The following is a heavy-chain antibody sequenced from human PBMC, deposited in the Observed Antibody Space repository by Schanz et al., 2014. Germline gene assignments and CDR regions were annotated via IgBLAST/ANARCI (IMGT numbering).Heavy chain of an antibody. CDR3: ARPGGSSWSFAY. CDR1: DGSISSSSYY. J-gene: IGHJ4*02. Sequence: QVQLQESGPGLVKPSENLSLTCTVSDGSISSSSYYWGWIRQPPGKGLEWIGSIYQSGTTYYSPPPRGGHTLPGNLSKTKYPQKLSSMAAADTAVYYCARPGGSSWSFAYWGLGRLVIVSS. CDR2: IYQSGTT. V-gene: IGHV4-39*01. D-gene: IGHD6-13*01.